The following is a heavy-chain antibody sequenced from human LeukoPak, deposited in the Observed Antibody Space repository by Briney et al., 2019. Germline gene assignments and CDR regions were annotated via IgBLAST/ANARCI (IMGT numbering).Heavy chain of an antibody. CDR2: ISSSGSTI. CDR3: AREAVEMATIVWVYYFDY. J-gene: IGHJ4*02. CDR1: GFTFSDYY. V-gene: IGHV3-11*04. Sequence: GGSLRLSCAASGFTFSDYYMSWIRQAPGKGLEWVSYISSSGSTIYYADSVKGRFTISRDNAKNSLYLQMNSLRAEDTAVYYCAREAVEMATIVWVYYFDYWGQGTLVTVSS. D-gene: IGHD5-24*01.